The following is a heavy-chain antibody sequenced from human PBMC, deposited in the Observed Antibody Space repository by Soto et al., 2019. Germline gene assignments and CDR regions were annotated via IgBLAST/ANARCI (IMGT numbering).Heavy chain of an antibody. V-gene: IGHV1-69*13. CDR2: IIPIFGTA. CDR3: ARDMRLGELSLMFGY. J-gene: IGHJ4*02. CDR1: GGTFSSYA. Sequence: GASVKVSCKASGGTFSSYAISWVRQAPGQGLEWMGGIIPIFGTANYAQKFQGRVTITADESTSTAYMELSSLRSEDTAVYYCARDMRLGELSLMFGYWGQGTLVTVSS. D-gene: IGHD3-16*02.